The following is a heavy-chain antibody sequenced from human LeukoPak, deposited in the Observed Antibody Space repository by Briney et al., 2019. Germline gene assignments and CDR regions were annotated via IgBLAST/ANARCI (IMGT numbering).Heavy chain of an antibody. D-gene: IGHD1-26*01. CDR2: INSDGSAT. CDR1: GFTFSSYW. J-gene: IGHJ4*02. V-gene: IGHV3-74*01. Sequence: GGSLRLSCAASGFTFSSYWMSWVRQAPGKGLMWVSQINSDGSATNYADSVKGRSTIFRDNAKNTLYLQMNSLRAEDTAVYYCVRDLGGRSGHWGQGTLVTVSS. CDR3: VRDLGGRSGH.